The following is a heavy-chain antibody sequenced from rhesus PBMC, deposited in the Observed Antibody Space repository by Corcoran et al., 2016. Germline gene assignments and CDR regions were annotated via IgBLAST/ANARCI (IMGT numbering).Heavy chain of an antibody. V-gene: IGHV3-54*02. CDR1: GFTFSTYG. Sequence: EVQLVESGGGLVQPGGSLRLSCAASGFTFSTYGIHWVRQAPGKGLEWVALISFDGRKKYYADSAKDRFTISRDNSKNMVYLQMNNLKLEDTAVYYCVRGFYGLDSWGQGVVVTVSS. CDR3: VRGFYGLDS. CDR2: ISFDGRKK. J-gene: IGHJ6*01.